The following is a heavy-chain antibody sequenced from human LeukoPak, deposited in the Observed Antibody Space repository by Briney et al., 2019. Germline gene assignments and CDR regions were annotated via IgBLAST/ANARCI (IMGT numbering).Heavy chain of an antibody. V-gene: IGHV1-18*01. CDR1: GYTFTSYG. CDR2: ISAYNGNT. Sequence: ASVKVSFKASGYTFTSYGISWVRQAPGQGLEWMGWISAYNGNTNYAQKLQGRVTMTTDTSTSTAYMELRSLRSDDTAVYYCARVSMIVVVDAFDIWGQGTMVTVSS. CDR3: ARVSMIVVVDAFDI. D-gene: IGHD3-22*01. J-gene: IGHJ3*02.